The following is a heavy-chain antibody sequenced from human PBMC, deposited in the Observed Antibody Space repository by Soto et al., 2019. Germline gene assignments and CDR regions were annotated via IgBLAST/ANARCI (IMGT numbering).Heavy chain of an antibody. CDR3: AHRYYGDYSSYYDY. CDR1: GFSLSTSGVG. CDR2: IYWNDDK. J-gene: IGHJ4*02. Sequence: QITLKESGPTLVKPTQTLTLTCTFSGFSLSTSGVGVGWIRQPPGKALEWLALIYWNDDKRYSPSLKSRLTITKDTSKNQVVLTMTNMDPVETATYYCAHRYYGDYSSYYDYWGQGTLVTVSS. V-gene: IGHV2-5*01. D-gene: IGHD4-17*01.